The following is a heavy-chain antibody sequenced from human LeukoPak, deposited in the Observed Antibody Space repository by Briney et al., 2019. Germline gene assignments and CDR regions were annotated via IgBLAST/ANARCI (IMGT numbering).Heavy chain of an antibody. J-gene: IGHJ4*02. CDR3: ARDQYYDSSGYSAY. V-gene: IGHV1-18*01. CDR1: GYTFTSYG. CDR2: ISAYNGNT. D-gene: IGHD3-22*01. Sequence: ASVKVSCKASGYTFTSYGISWVRQAPGQGLEWMGWISAYNGNTNYAQKLQGRDTMTTDTSTSTAYMELRSLRSDDTAVYYCARDQYYDSSGYSAYWGQGTLVTVSS.